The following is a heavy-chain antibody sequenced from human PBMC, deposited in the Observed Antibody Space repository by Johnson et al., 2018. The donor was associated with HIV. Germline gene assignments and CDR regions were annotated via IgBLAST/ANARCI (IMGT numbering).Heavy chain of an antibody. Sequence: QVQLVESGGGLVKPGGSLRVSCAASGFTFSSYAMHWVRQAPGKGLDWVAVISDDGSNEYYADSVTGRFAISRDNSKNTLSLQMNSLRAEDTAFYYCSRESRSWERPDAVDIWGQGTMVTVS. CDR3: SRESRSWERPDAVDI. D-gene: IGHD1-26*01. J-gene: IGHJ3*02. V-gene: IGHV3-30*09. CDR2: ISDDGSNE. CDR1: GFTFSSYA.